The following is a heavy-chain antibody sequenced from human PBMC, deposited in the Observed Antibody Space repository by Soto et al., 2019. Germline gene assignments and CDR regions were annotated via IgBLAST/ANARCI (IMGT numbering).Heavy chain of an antibody. D-gene: IGHD3-3*01. CDR3: ARVGVDFWSGYHKGDYYYGMDV. Sequence: SETLSLTCTVSGGSVSSGSYYWSWIRQPPGKGLEWIGYVYYSGSTTYNPSLKSRVTISVDTSKNQFSLRLSSVTAADTAVYYCARVGVDFWSGYHKGDYYYGMDVWGQGTTVTVSS. J-gene: IGHJ6*02. CDR1: GGSVSSGSYY. V-gene: IGHV4-61*01. CDR2: VYYSGST.